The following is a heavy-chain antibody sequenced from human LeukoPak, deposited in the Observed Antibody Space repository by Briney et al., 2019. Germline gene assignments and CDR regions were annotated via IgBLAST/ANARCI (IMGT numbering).Heavy chain of an antibody. V-gene: IGHV3-7*01. J-gene: IGHJ4*02. CDR3: ARDVFCGGDCYSPKCN. D-gene: IGHD2-21*02. CDR1: GFTFRNYW. CDR2: INQDGSDK. Sequence: PGGSLRLSCAASGFTFRNYWMSWVRQAPGKGLEWVANINQDGSDKYYVDSVRGRFTISRDNAENSLFLQLNSLRAEDTAVYYCARDVFCGGDCYSPKCNWGQGTLVTVSS.